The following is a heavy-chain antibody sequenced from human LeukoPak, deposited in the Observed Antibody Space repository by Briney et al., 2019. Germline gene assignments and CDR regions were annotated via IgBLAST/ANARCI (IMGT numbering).Heavy chain of an antibody. CDR2: INWNGGST. D-gene: IGHD2-8*02. Sequence: GGSLRLSCGGSGFTFGNHGLTWVRQAPGKGLEWVSSINWNGGSTHYADSVKGRFTISRDNAKNTLSLQMNSLRAEDTAVYYCAKEYYVLLVYALGGSFDYWGRGTLVTVSS. V-gene: IGHV3-20*04. CDR1: GFTFGNHG. J-gene: IGHJ4*02. CDR3: AKEYYVLLVYALGGSFDY.